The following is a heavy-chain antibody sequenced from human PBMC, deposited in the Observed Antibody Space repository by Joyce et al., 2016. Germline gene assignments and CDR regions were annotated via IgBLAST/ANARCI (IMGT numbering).Heavy chain of an antibody. J-gene: IGHJ5*02. Sequence: QLQLQESGPGLVKPSETLSLSCTVSGGSISSSTYYWGWIRQPPRKGLEWNGSVYYSGSTYYNPSLKSRVTISVDTSKNQFSLKLTSVTAADTAVYYCARSFFYCSGGSCFSGEWFDPWGQGTLVTVSS. CDR3: ARSFFYCSGGSCFSGEWFDP. CDR2: VYYSGST. V-gene: IGHV4-39*07. D-gene: IGHD2-15*01. CDR1: GGSISSSTYY.